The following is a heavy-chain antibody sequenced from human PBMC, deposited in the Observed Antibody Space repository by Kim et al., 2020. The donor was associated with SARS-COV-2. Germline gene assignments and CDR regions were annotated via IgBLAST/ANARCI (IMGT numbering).Heavy chain of an antibody. Sequence: GGSLRLSCAASGFTFSSYSMHWVRQAPGKGLEWVAVISYGGSNKYYAYSVKGRFTIYRDNSKNTLYLQMNIMRAEDTAVYYCARDADIITMVRGVILGDLDHWGQGTPVTVSS. CDR2: ISYGGSNK. CDR3: ARDADIITMVRGVILGDLDH. CDR1: GFTFSSYS. J-gene: IGHJ5*02. D-gene: IGHD3-10*01. V-gene: IGHV3-30*04.